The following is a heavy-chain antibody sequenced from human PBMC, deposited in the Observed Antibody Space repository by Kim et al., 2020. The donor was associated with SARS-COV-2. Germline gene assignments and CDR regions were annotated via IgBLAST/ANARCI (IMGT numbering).Heavy chain of an antibody. CDR3: ARAIRGSSTLRYYYYYGMDV. D-gene: IGHD6-6*01. CDR1: GGSISSYY. J-gene: IGHJ6*02. V-gene: IGHV4-59*13. CDR2: IYYSGST. Sequence: SETLSLTCTVSGGSISSYYWSWIRQPPGKGLEWIGYIYYSGSTNYNPSLKSRVTISVDTSKNQFSLKLSSVTAADTAVYYCARAIRGSSTLRYYYYYGMDVWGQGPTVTVSS.